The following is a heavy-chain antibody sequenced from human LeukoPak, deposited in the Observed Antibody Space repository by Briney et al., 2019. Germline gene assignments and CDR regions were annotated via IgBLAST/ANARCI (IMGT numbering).Heavy chain of an antibody. Sequence: GRSLRLSCAASGFTFDDYAMHWVRQAPGKGLEWVSGISWNSGSIGYADSVKGRFTISRDSSNNTQFLQMNSLRAEGTAVYYCAKDRGSSIYDGFTWFDPWGQGTLVTVSS. CDR3: AKDRGSSIYDGFTWFDP. J-gene: IGHJ5*02. D-gene: IGHD6-13*01. CDR1: GFTFDDYA. V-gene: IGHV3-9*01. CDR2: ISWNSGSI.